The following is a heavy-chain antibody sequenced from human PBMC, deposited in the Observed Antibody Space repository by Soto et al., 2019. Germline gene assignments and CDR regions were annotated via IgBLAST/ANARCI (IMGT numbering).Heavy chain of an antibody. V-gene: IGHV4-59*01. J-gene: IGHJ4*02. CDR2: IYYSGST. CDR3: AGLGYCSGGSCPFDY. CDR1: GGSISSYY. Sequence: PSETLSLTCTVSGGSISSYYWSWIRQPPGKGLEWIGYIYYSGSTNYNPSLKSRVTISVDTSKNQFSLKLSSVTAADTAVYYCAGLGYCSGGSCPFDYWGQGTLVTAPQ. D-gene: IGHD2-15*01.